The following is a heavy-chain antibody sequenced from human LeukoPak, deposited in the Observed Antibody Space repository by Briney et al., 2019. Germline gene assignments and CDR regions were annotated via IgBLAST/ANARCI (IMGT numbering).Heavy chain of an antibody. D-gene: IGHD3-22*01. J-gene: IGHJ4*02. Sequence: PGRSLRLSCAASGFTFSSYGMHWVRQAPGKGLEWVAVIWYDGSNKYYADSVKGRFTISRDNSKNTLYLQTNSLRAEDTAVYYCARDKRDSSGYFDYWGQGTLVTVSS. CDR3: ARDKRDSSGYFDY. CDR1: GFTFSSYG. CDR2: IWYDGSNK. V-gene: IGHV3-33*01.